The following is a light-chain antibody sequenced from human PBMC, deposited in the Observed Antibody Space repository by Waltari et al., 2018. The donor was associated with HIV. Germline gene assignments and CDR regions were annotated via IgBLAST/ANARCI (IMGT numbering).Light chain of an antibody. V-gene: IGLV1-44*01. J-gene: IGLJ3*02. CDR3: AARDDSLNVWV. CDR2: SKN. CDR1: TSNVGSNP. Sequence: QSFLTQPPSASGTPGRRVVISCSGNTSNVGSNPVNWYRQVPGTAPKLLMFSKNQRPSGVTDRFSGSKSGTSASRAIKGLQSEDEADYYCAARDDSLNVWVFGGGTKLTVL.